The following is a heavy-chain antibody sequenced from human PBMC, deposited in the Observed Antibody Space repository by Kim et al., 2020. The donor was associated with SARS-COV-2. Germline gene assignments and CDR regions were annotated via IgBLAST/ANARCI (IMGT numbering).Heavy chain of an antibody. V-gene: IGHV3-30*09. J-gene: IGHJ4*01. D-gene: IGHD5-18*01. CDR3: ARDRTGYSWSTKYYFDY. CDR1: GFLFSSYA. Sequence: GRSLRLSCAASGFLFSSYAMHWVRQAPGKGLEWVAVISYDGSNKYYAGSVKGRFAISRDNSKNTLYLQMNSLRAEDTAVYYCARDRTGYSWSTKYYFDY. CDR2: ISYDGSNK.